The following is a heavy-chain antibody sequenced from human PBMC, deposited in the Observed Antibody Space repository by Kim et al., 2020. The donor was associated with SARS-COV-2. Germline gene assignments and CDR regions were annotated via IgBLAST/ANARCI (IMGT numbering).Heavy chain of an antibody. Sequence: GGSLRLSCAASGFTFSDYYMSWIRQAPGKGLEWVSYISSSSSYTNYADSVKGRFTISRDNAKNSLYLQMNSLRAEDMAVYYCARDRDGDYGTFDYWGQGTLVTVSS. CDR1: GFTFSDYY. J-gene: IGHJ4*02. V-gene: IGHV3-11*05. CDR2: ISSSSSYT. CDR3: ARDRDGDYGTFDY. D-gene: IGHD4-17*01.